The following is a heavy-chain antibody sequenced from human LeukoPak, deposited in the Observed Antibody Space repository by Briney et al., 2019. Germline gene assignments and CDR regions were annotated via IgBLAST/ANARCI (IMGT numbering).Heavy chain of an antibody. CDR3: ARAAYCGGDCYLFDY. CDR2: IYYSGST. V-gene: IGHV4-39*01. Sequence: SETLSLTCTVSSDSTYSSNYYWGWIRQPPGKGLEWIGSIYYSGSTYYNSSLKGRVTISVDTSKNQFSLKLSSLTAADTAVYYCARAAYCGGDCYLFDYWGQGTLVTVFS. CDR1: SDSTYSSNYY. D-gene: IGHD2-21*02. J-gene: IGHJ4*02.